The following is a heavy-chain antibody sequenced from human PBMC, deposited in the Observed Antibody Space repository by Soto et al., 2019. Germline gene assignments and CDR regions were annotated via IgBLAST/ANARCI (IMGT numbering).Heavy chain of an antibody. CDR2: INHSGRT. J-gene: IGHJ5*02. D-gene: IGHD4-4*01. V-gene: IGHV4-34*01. CDR3: ARPARAFYRTLGWFDP. Sequence: QVQLQQWGAGLLKPSETLSLTCAVYGGSFSGYYWSWIRQPPGKGLEWIGEINHSGRTNYNPSLKIRVTISVYPPKNQFSLKLSSVTAADTAVYYCARPARAFYRTLGWFDPWGQGTLVTVSS. CDR1: GGSFSGYY.